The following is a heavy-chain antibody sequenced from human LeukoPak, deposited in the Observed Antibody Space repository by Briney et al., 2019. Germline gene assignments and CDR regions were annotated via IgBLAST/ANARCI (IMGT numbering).Heavy chain of an antibody. CDR2: IIPILGIA. Sequence: SVKVSCKASGGTFSSYAISWVRQAPGQGLEWMGRIIPILGIANYAQKFQGRVTITADKSTSTAYMELSSLRSEDTAVYYCARDKAGRGTGWYLSDHWGQGTLVTVSS. D-gene: IGHD6-19*01. J-gene: IGHJ5*02. CDR1: GGTFSSYA. CDR3: ARDKAGRGTGWYLSDH. V-gene: IGHV1-69*04.